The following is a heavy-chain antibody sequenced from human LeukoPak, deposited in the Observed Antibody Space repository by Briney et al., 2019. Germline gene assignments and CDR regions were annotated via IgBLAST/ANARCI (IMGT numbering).Heavy chain of an antibody. Sequence: GGSLRLSCAASGFTFSSYGMHWVRQAPGKGLEWVAFIRYDGSNKYYADSVKGRFTISRDNSKNTLYLQMNSLRAEDTAVYYCAKEPDFYGDYFDYWGQGTLVTVSS. J-gene: IGHJ4*02. CDR3: AKEPDFYGDYFDY. CDR2: IRYDGSNK. D-gene: IGHD4-17*01. CDR1: GFTFSSYG. V-gene: IGHV3-30*02.